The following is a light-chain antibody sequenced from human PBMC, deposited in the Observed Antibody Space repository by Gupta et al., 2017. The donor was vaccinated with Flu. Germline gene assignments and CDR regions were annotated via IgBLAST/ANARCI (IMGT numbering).Light chain of an antibody. J-gene: IGKJ4*01. CDR2: GAS. CDR3: QQEGSSPLT. Sequence: EIVLTQSPGTLSLSPGERATLSCRASQSVSSSYLARYQQKPGQAPRLLIYGASSRATGIPDRFSGSGSGTDFTLTISRLEPEDFAVYYCQQEGSSPLTFGGGTKVEIK. CDR1: QSVSSSY. V-gene: IGKV3-20*01.